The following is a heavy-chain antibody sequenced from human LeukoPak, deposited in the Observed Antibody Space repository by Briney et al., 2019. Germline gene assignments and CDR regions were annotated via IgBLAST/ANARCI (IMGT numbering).Heavy chain of an antibody. CDR1: GFTFSNAW. J-gene: IGHJ4*02. CDR2: IKSKTDGGTT. D-gene: IGHD2-2*02. V-gene: IGHV3-15*01. CDR3: TTESRGIGYCSSTSCYTREGFDY. Sequence: KTGGSLRLSCAASGFTFSNAWMSWVRQAPGKGLEWVGRIKSKTDGGTTDYAAPVKGRFTISRDDSKNTLYLQMNSLKTEDTAVYYCTTESRGIGYCSSTSCYTREGFDYWGQGTLVTVSS.